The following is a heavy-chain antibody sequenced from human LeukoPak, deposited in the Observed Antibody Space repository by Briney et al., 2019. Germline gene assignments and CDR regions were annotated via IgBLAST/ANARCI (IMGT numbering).Heavy chain of an antibody. Sequence: GGSLRLSCAASGFTFSSYAMSWVRQAPGKGLEWVSVVTGSGGNTYYADSVKGRFTISRDNSESTLSLQMNSLRAEDTAVYYCAKEYSGSRDYFYGMDVWGQWTTVTVSS. D-gene: IGHD6-6*01. CDR2: VTGSGGNT. V-gene: IGHV3-23*01. J-gene: IGHJ6*02. CDR1: GFTFSSYA. CDR3: AKEYSGSRDYFYGMDV.